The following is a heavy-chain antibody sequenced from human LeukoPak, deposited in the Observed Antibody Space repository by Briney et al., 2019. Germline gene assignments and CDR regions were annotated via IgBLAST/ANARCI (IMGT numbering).Heavy chain of an antibody. J-gene: IGHJ3*02. V-gene: IGHV3-21*01. CDR1: GFTFSSYS. D-gene: IGHD1-26*01. Sequence: GGSLRLSCAASGFTFSSYSMNWVRQAPGKGLEWVSSISSSSSYKYYADSVKGRFTISRDNAKNSLYLQMNSLRAEDTAVYYCARDALHAFDIWGQGTMVTVSS. CDR2: ISSSSSYK. CDR3: ARDALHAFDI.